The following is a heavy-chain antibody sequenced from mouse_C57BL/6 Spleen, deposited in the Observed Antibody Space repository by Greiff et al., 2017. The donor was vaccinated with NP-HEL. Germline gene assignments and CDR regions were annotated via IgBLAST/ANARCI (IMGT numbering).Heavy chain of an antibody. Sequence: DVKLEESGGGLVQPGGSMKLSCVASGFTFSNYWMNWVRQSPEKGLEWVAQIRLKSDNYATHYAVSVKGRFTISRDDSKSSVYLQMNNLRAEDTGIYYCTLYYASGYAYFAVWGTGTTVTVAP. CDR1: GFTFSNYW. CDR2: IRLKSDNYAT. J-gene: IGHJ1*03. CDR3: TLYYASGYAYFAV. V-gene: IGHV6-3*01. D-gene: IGHD1-1*01.